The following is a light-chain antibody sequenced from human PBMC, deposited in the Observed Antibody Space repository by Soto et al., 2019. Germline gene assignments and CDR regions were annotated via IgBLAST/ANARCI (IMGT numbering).Light chain of an antibody. J-gene: IGLJ1*01. CDR3: QSYDGTLSCAYV. V-gene: IGLV1-40*01. CDR2: GTT. Sequence: SVLTQPPSVSGAPGQRVTISCTGSSSNIGAGYDVHWYQQLPGTAPKLVIYGTTNRPSGVPDRFSGSKSGTSASPAITGLQAEDEADYYCQSYDGTLSCAYVFGIGTKVTVL. CDR1: SSNIGAGYD.